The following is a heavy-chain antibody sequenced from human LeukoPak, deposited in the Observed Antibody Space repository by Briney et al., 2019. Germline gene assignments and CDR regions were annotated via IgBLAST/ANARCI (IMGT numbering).Heavy chain of an antibody. D-gene: IGHD1-26*01. CDR2: INYSGRT. J-gene: IGHJ4*02. Sequence: SETLSLTCTISDDSISNNRYFWAWIRQPPGKGLEWIGSINYSGRTYYNPSLKSRLTMSVDTAKRQFSLKLISVTAADTAVYYCVRGVGGEYFYFDRWGQGALVTVSA. CDR3: VRGVGGEYFYFDR. CDR1: DDSISNNRYF. V-gene: IGHV4-39*07.